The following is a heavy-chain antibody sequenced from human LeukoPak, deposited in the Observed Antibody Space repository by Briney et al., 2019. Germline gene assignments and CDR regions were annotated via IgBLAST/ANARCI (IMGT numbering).Heavy chain of an antibody. CDR3: ARSPGYSYGIDY. D-gene: IGHD5-18*01. J-gene: IGHJ4*02. CDR2: IIPIFGTA. Sequence: GASVKVSCKASGGTFSSYAISWVRQAPGQGLEWMGGIIPIFGTANYAQKFQGRVAITTDESTSTAYMELSSLRSEDTAAYYCARSPGYSYGIDYWGQGTLVTVSS. V-gene: IGHV1-69*05. CDR1: GGTFSSYA.